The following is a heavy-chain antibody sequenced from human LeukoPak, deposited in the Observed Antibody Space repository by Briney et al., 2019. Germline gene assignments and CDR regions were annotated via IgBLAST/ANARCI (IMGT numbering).Heavy chain of an antibody. Sequence: GGSLRLSCAASGFTFSSTSMSWVRQAPGKGLEWVANIKQDGSEKYYVDSVKGRFTISRDNAKNSLYLQMNSLRAEDTAVYYCARAGDYYYYGMDVWGQGTTVTVSS. D-gene: IGHD3-10*01. CDR2: IKQDGSEK. V-gene: IGHV3-7*03. J-gene: IGHJ6*02. CDR1: GFTFSSTS. CDR3: ARAGDYYYYGMDV.